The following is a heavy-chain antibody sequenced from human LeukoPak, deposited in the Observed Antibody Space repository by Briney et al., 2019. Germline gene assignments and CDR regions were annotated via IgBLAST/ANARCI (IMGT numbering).Heavy chain of an antibody. V-gene: IGHV4-59*08. CDR1: GGSISSYY. CDR2: IYYSGST. CDR3: ARHDDSSGYYIPGFDY. J-gene: IGHJ4*02. D-gene: IGHD3-22*01. Sequence: SETLSLTCTVSGGSISSYYWSWIRQPPGKGLEWIGYIYYSGSTNYNPALKRRVTISVDTSKNQSSLKLSSVTAADTAVYYRARHDDSSGYYIPGFDYWGQGTLVTVSS.